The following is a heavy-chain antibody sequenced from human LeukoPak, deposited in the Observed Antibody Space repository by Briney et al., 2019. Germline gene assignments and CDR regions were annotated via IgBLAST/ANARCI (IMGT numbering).Heavy chain of an antibody. D-gene: IGHD3-3*01. CDR3: ARASPSITIFGVVNTNWFDP. CDR2: INPNSGGT. V-gene: IGHV1-2*02. CDR1: GYTFTGYY. Sequence: ASVKVSCKASGYTFTGYYMHWVRQAPGQGLEWMGWINPNSGGTNYAQKFQGRVTMTRDTSISTAYMELSRLRSDDTAVYYCARASPSITIFGVVNTNWFDPWGQGTLVTVSS. J-gene: IGHJ5*02.